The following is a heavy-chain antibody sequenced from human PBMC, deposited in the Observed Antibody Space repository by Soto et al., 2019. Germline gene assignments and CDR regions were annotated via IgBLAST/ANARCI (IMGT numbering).Heavy chain of an antibody. J-gene: IGHJ6*02. CDR2: IIPIFGTA. CDR1: GGTFSSYA. CDR3: ARGVVPAAPGYYYYGMDV. D-gene: IGHD2-2*01. Sequence: QVQLVQSGAEVKKPGSSVKVSCTASGGTFSSYAISWVRQAPGQGLEWMGGIIPIFGTANYAQKFQGRVTITADESTSTAYMELSSLRSEDTAVYYCARGVVPAAPGYYYYGMDVWGQGTTVTVSS. V-gene: IGHV1-69*01.